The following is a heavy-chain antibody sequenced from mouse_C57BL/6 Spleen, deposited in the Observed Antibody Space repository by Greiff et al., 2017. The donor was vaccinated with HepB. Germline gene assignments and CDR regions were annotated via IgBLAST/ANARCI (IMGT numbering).Heavy chain of an antibody. J-gene: IGHJ1*03. CDR1: GFTFSNYW. CDR2: IRLKSDNYAT. V-gene: IGHV6-3*01. CDR3: TVSIAVVDYWYFDV. Sequence: EVMLVESGGGLVQPGGSMKLSCVASGFTFSNYWMNWVRQSPEKGLEWVAQIRLKSDNYATHYAESVKGRFTISRDDSKSSVYLQINNLRAEDTGIYYCTVSIAVVDYWYFDVWGTGTTVTVSS. D-gene: IGHD1-1*01.